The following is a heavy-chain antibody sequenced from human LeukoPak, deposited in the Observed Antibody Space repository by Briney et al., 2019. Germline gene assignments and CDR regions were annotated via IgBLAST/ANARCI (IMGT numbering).Heavy chain of an antibody. D-gene: IGHD3-3*01. J-gene: IGHJ4*02. CDR3: ARVTFWSGYYTHFDY. V-gene: IGHV4-4*07. CDR1: GGSISSYY. Sequence: SETLSHTCTVSGGSISSYYWSWIRQPAGKGLEWIGRIYTSGSTNYNPSLKSRVTMSVDTSKNQFSLKLSSVTAADTAVYYCARVTFWSGYYTHFDYWGQGTLVTVSS. CDR2: IYTSGST.